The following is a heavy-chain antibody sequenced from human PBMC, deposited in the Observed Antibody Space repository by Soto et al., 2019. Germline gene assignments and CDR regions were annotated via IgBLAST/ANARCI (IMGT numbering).Heavy chain of an antibody. CDR1: GFTFTSSA. CDR2: IVVGSGNT. CDR3: AADLGYCSGGSCSGRYYYYYGMDV. J-gene: IGHJ6*02. V-gene: IGHV1-58*01. D-gene: IGHD2-15*01. Sequence: SVKVSCKASGFTFTSSAVQWVRQARGQRLEWIGWIVVGSGNTNYAQKFQERVTITRDMSTSTAYMELSSLRSEDTAVYYCAADLGYCSGGSCSGRYYYYYGMDVWGQGTTVTVSS.